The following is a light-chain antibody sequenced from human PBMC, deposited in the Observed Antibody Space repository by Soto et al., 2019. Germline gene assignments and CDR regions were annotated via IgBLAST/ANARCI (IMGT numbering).Light chain of an antibody. Sequence: QPVLTQPPAVSGTPGQKVSISCSGSASNLGGNPVNWYQHLPGAAPKLLIYTNHQRPSGVPDRFSGSKSGTSASLAISGLRFEDEADFYCAAWDDSLNAVVFGGGTQLTVL. V-gene: IGLV1-44*01. CDR1: ASNLGGNP. CDR2: TNH. J-gene: IGLJ2*01. CDR3: AAWDDSLNAVV.